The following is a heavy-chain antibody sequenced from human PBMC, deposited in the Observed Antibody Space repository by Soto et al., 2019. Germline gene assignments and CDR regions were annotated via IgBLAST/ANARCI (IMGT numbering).Heavy chain of an antibody. J-gene: IGHJ4*02. D-gene: IGHD1-26*01. CDR2: IYYSGST. CDR3: ARRYGGNFDY. V-gene: IGHV4-59*01. CDR1: GGSISSYY. Sequence: KPSETLSLTCTVSGGSISSYYWSWIRQPPGKGLEWTGYIYYSGSTNYNPSLKSRVTISVDTSKNQFSLKLSSVTAADTAVYYCARRYGGNFDYRGQGTPVTVSS.